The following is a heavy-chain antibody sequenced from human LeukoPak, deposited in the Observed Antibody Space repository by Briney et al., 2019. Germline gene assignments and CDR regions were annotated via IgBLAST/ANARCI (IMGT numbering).Heavy chain of an antibody. CDR3: AELGITMIGGV. CDR2: ISGSAAST. D-gene: IGHD3-10*02. V-gene: IGHV3-23*01. Sequence: GGSLRLSCAASGFTFSNYAMSWVRQAPGKGLEWVSSISGSAASTYYADSVKGRFTISRDNAKNSLYLQMNSLRAEDTAVYYCAELGITMIGGVWGKGTTVTISS. CDR1: GFTFSNYA. J-gene: IGHJ6*04.